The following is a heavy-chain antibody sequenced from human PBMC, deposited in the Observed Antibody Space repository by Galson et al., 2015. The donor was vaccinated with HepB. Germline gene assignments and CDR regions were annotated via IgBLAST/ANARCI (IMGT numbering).Heavy chain of an antibody. V-gene: IGHV1-18*04. Sequence: SVKVSCKASGYTFTSYGISWVRQAPGQGLEWMGWISAYNGNTNYAQKLQGRVTMTTDTSTSTAYMELRSLRSDDTAVYYCARTCYGSGLSRYFDYWGQGTLVTVSS. D-gene: IGHD3-10*01. CDR3: ARTCYGSGLSRYFDY. J-gene: IGHJ4*02. CDR2: ISAYNGNT. CDR1: GYTFTSYG.